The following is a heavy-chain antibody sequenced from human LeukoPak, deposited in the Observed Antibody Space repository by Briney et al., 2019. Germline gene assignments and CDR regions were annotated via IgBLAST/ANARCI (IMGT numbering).Heavy chain of an antibody. CDR2: ITSSSAYI. J-gene: IGHJ5*02. D-gene: IGHD5-18*01. CDR3: ARDGDVDTAMS. V-gene: IGHV3-21*01. CDR1: GFNYSAYN. Sequence: GGSLRLSCAASGFNYSAYNMNWVRQAPGKGLEWVASITSSSAYIYYGDSVKGRFTISRDNAKNSLYLQMNSLRAEDTAVYYCARDGDVDTAMSWGQGTLVTVSS.